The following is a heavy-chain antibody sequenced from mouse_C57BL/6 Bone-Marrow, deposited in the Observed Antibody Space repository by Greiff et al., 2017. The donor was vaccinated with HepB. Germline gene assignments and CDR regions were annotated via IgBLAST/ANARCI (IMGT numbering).Heavy chain of an antibody. D-gene: IGHD4-1*01. CDR1: GFSLTSYG. CDR3: ARNWDVWFAY. J-gene: IGHJ3*01. Sequence: VQLQQSGPGLVQPSQSLSITCTVSGFSLTSYGVHWVRQSPGKGLEWLGVIWSGGSTDYNAAFISRLSISKDNSKSQVFFKMNSLQADDTAIYYCARNWDVWFAYWGQGTLVTVSA. V-gene: IGHV2-2*01. CDR2: IWSGGST.